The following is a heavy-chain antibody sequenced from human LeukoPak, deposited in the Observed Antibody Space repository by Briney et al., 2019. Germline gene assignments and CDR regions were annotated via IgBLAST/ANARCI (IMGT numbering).Heavy chain of an antibody. D-gene: IGHD3-22*01. CDR2: INPNSGGT. CDR3: ARRDAYDSSGYQFDY. Sequence: ASVKVSCKASGYTFTGYYMHWVRHAPGQGLEWMGWINPNSGGTNYAQKFQGRVTMTRDTSISTAYMELSRLRSDDTAVYYCARRDAYDSSGYQFDYWGQGTLVTVSS. V-gene: IGHV1-2*02. J-gene: IGHJ4*02. CDR1: GYTFTGYY.